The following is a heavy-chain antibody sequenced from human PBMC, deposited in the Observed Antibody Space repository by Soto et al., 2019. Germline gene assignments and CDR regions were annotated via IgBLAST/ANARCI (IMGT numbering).Heavy chain of an antibody. Sequence: GGSLRLSCAASGFTFSSYDMHWVRQATGKGLERVSAIGTTGDTYFPGSVKGRFTISREDVKNSLYLQMNSLRAGDTALYYCARDGGGSSSGWSFDYWGQGTLVTVSS. V-gene: IGHV3-13*01. CDR3: ARDGGGSSSGWSFDY. CDR1: GFTFSSYD. D-gene: IGHD6-19*01. CDR2: IGTTGDT. J-gene: IGHJ4*02.